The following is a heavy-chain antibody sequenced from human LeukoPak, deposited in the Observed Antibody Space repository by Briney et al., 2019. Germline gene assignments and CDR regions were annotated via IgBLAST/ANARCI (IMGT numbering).Heavy chain of an antibody. D-gene: IGHD3-10*01. Sequence: GGSLRLSCAASGISFSVHYMDWVRQAPGRGLEWVGRIRNGVNSYTTEYAASVKGRFTISREDSQNSLSLQMNSLKTEDTAVYYCATYGSESYVNYYYYGLDVWGQGTTVIVSS. CDR3: ATYGSESYVNYYYYGLDV. V-gene: IGHV3-72*01. CDR1: GISFSVHY. CDR2: IRNGVNSYTT. J-gene: IGHJ6*02.